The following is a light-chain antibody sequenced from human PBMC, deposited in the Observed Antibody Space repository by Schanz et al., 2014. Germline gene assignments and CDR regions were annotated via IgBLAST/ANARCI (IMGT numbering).Light chain of an antibody. V-gene: IGLV2-8*01. CDR3: SSYTGSSPYV. Sequence: QSALTQPPSASGSPGQSVTISCTGTSSDVGGYNFVSWYQQHPGKAPKLMIYEVSNRPSGVPDRFSGSKSGNTASLTISGLQAEDEADYYCSSYTGSSPYVFGTGTKLTVL. CDR2: EVS. CDR1: SSDVGGYNF. J-gene: IGLJ1*01.